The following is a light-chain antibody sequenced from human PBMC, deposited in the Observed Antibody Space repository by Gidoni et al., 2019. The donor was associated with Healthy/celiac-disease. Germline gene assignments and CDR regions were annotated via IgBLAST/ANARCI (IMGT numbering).Light chain of an antibody. Sequence: DIQRTQSPSTLSAFVGDRVTITCRASQSISSWLAWYQQKPGKAPKLLIYKASSLESGVPSRFSGSGSGTEFTLTISSLQPDDFATYYCQQYNSYPYTFGQGTKLEIK. J-gene: IGKJ2*01. CDR1: QSISSW. CDR3: QQYNSYPYT. V-gene: IGKV1-5*03. CDR2: KAS.